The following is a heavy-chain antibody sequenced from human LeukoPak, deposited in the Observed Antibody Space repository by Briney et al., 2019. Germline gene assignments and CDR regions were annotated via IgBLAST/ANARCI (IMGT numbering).Heavy chain of an antibody. D-gene: IGHD5-18*01. CDR3: ARSVDTAMETFDY. CDR2: IYHSGST. V-gene: IGHV4-4*02. J-gene: IGHJ4*02. Sequence: SGTLSLTCAVSGGSISSSNWWSWVRQPPGKGLEWIGEIYHSGSTNYNPSLKSRVTISVDKSKDQFSLKLSSVTAADTAVYYCARSVDTAMETFDYWGQGTLVTVSS. CDR1: GGSISSSNW.